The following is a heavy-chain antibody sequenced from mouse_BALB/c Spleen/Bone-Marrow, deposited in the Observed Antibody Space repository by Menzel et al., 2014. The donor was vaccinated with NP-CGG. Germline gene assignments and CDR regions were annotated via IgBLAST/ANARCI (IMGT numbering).Heavy chain of an antibody. D-gene: IGHD1-1*01. Sequence: VQLQQSGAELAKPGASVKMSCKASGYTFTNYWMHWVKQRPGQGLEWVGYINPSTGYTEYNQKFKDKDTLTADKSSSTAYMQLSSLTSEDSAVYYSARIYYYGRDYWGQGTTLTVSS. J-gene: IGHJ2*01. CDR1: GYTFTNYW. CDR3: ARIYYYGRDY. V-gene: IGHV1-7*01. CDR2: INPSTGYT.